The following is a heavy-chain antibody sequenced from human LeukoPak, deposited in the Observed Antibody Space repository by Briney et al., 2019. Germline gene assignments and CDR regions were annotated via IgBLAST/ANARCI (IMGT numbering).Heavy chain of an antibody. CDR3: ARTLRITMVRGVIPEFDY. CDR1: GFTFSSYE. J-gene: IGHJ4*02. V-gene: IGHV3-48*03. D-gene: IGHD3-10*01. Sequence: GGSLRLSCAASGFTFSSYEMNLVRQAPGKGLEWVSYISSDGSTIYYADSVRGRYTISRDNAKNSLYLQMNSLRAEDTAVYYCARTLRITMVRGVIPEFDYWGQGTLVTVSS. CDR2: ISSDGSTI.